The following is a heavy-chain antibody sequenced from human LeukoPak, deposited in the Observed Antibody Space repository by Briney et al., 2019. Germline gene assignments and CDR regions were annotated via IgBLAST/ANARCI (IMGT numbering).Heavy chain of an antibody. CDR3: ARDRYYDFWSGYFTSYYYGMDV. Sequence: ASVKVSCKASGYTFTSYGISWVRQAPGQGLEWMGWISAYNGNTNYAQKLQGRVTMTTDTSTSTAYMELRSLRSDDTAVYYCARDRYYDFWSGYFTSYYYGMDVWGQGTTVTVSS. D-gene: IGHD3-3*01. J-gene: IGHJ6*02. CDR2: ISAYNGNT. CDR1: GYTFTSYG. V-gene: IGHV1-18*01.